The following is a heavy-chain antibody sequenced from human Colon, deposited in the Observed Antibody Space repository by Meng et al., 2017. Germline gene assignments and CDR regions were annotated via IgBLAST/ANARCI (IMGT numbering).Heavy chain of an antibody. J-gene: IGHJ4*02. CDR2: INHSGRT. CDR3: ARGGRSSDYDSSGYPDY. CDR1: GGSFGGYY. D-gene: IGHD3-22*01. Sequence: GSLRLSCAVYGGSFGGYYWSWLRQPPGKGREWIGEINHSGRTNYNPSLKSRVAISVDTSKNQFSLKLSSVTAADTAVYYCARGGRSSDYDSSGYPDYWGQGTLVTVSS. V-gene: IGHV4-34*01.